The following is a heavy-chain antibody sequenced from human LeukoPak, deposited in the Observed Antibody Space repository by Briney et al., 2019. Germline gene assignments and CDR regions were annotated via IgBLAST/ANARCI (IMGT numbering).Heavy chain of an antibody. D-gene: IGHD3-10*01. V-gene: IGHV1-18*04. Sequence: ASVKVSCKASGYTFTSYGISWVRQAPGQGLEWMGWISAYNGNTNYAQKLQGRVTMTTDTSTSTAYMELRSLRSDDTAVYYRARSPYGSGSYSFPRMADYWGQGTLVTVSS. CDR3: ARSPYGSGSYSFPRMADY. CDR2: ISAYNGNT. CDR1: GYTFTSYG. J-gene: IGHJ4*02.